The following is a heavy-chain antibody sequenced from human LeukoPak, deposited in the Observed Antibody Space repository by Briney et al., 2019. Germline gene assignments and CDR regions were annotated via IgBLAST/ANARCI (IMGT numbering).Heavy chain of an antibody. CDR2: IKQDGSEK. J-gene: IGHJ4*02. Sequence: GGSLRLSCAAFGFSLSGYWMSWVRQAPGKGLEWVANIKQDGSEKYYVDSVKGRFTISRDNAKNSLYLQMNSLRAEDTAVYYCARDHGYYYDSSGYYYFDYWGQGTLVTVSS. V-gene: IGHV3-7*01. CDR1: GFSLSGYW. CDR3: ARDHGYYYDSSGYYYFDY. D-gene: IGHD3-22*01.